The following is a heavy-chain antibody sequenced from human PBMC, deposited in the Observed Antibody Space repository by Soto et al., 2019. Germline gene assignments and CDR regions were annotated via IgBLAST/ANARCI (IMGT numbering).Heavy chain of an antibody. CDR2: ISGSGGST. J-gene: IGHJ4*02. D-gene: IGHD3-9*01. CDR3: AKSLPHFDWLLVDYFDY. V-gene: IGHV3-23*01. Sequence: GVSLILSRTASELNFRSYAMSWVRQDPGKGLEWVSAISGSGGSTYYADSVKGRFTISRDNSKNTLYLQMNSLRAEDTAVYYCAKSLPHFDWLLVDYFDYWGQGTLVTVSS. CDR1: ELNFRSYA.